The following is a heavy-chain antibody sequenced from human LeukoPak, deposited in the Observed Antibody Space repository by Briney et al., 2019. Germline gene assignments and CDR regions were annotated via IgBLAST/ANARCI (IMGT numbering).Heavy chain of an antibody. D-gene: IGHD6-19*01. CDR3: ARGGYSSGLDY. V-gene: IGHV3-74*01. Sequence: GGSLRLSCVASDFGSHHMHWVRQAPGKGLVWVSRDSTDGIGTAYADSVKGQFTISRDNAKNTVYLQMNSLRAEDTAVYYCARGGYSSGLDYWGQGTLVTVSS. CDR2: DSTDGIGT. CDR1: DFGSHH. J-gene: IGHJ4*02.